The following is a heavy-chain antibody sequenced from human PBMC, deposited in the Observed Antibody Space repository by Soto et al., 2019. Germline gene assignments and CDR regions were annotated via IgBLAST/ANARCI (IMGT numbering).Heavy chain of an antibody. CDR1: GYPFTSYY. CDR3: AREMYTTGGSPFDY. D-gene: IGHD3-16*01. CDR2: INPSSGST. J-gene: IGHJ4*02. V-gene: IGHV1-46*01. Sequence: QVQLVQSGAEVKKPGASVKVSCKASGYPFTSYYVHWVRQAPGQGLEWMGFINPSSGSTSYAQKFQGKVTMTRDTSTSTVYMEVSSLRSEDTPVYYCAREMYTTGGSPFDYWGQRTLVTVSS.